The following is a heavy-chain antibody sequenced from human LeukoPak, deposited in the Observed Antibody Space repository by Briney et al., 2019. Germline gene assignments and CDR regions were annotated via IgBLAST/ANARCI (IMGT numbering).Heavy chain of an antibody. V-gene: IGHV1-18*01. J-gene: IGHJ4*02. Sequence: GASVKVSCKASGYTFTNDGISWVRQAPGQGLEWMGWISFYNGNTDYAQKLQGRVTMTTDTSTNTAYMELRSLSSDDTAVYYCARLGYSSGWPQSYFDSWGLGTLVTVSS. D-gene: IGHD6-19*01. CDR3: ARLGYSSGWPQSYFDS. CDR2: ISFYNGNT. CDR1: GYTFTNDG.